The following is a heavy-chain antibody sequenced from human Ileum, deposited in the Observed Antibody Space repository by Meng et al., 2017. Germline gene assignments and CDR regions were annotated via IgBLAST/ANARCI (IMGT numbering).Heavy chain of an antibody. J-gene: IGHJ4*02. CDR2: AST. CDR3: ARDHMGSLDY. Sequence: VEVEGSGPGLVSPSETLSPFCTVSCGSVSRAGYQWGWIRQPPGKGLEWIGYASTNYSPSLKSRVTISLDTSRNQFSLSLSSVTAADTAVYYCARDHMGSLDYWGQGILVTVSS. V-gene: IGHV4-61*08. CDR1: CGSVSRAGYQ. D-gene: IGHD1-26*01.